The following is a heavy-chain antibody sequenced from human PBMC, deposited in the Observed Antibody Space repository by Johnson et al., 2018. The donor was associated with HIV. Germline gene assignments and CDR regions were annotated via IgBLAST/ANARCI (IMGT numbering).Heavy chain of an antibody. CDR2: ISYDASNK. J-gene: IGHJ3*02. Sequence: QVQLVESGGGVVQPGRSLRLSCAASRFTFSSFAMHWVRQAPGKGLEWVAVISYDASNKYYADSVKGRFTISRDNARNSLYLQMNSLRAEDTALYYCARENLGAFDIWGQGTMVTVSS. D-gene: IGHD1-14*01. CDR3: ARENLGAFDI. CDR1: RFTFSSFA. V-gene: IGHV3-30*04.